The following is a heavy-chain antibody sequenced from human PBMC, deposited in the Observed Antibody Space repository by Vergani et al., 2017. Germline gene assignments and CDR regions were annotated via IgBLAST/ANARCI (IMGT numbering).Heavy chain of an antibody. CDR2: IYYSGST. Sequence: QVQLQGSGPGLVKPSETLSLTCTVSGGSISSYYWSWIRQPPGKGLEWIGYIYYSGSTNYNPSLKSRVTISVDTSKNQFSLKLSSVTAADTAVYYCARDRFTAGTGWFDPWGQGTLVTVSS. CDR1: GGSISSYY. V-gene: IGHV4-59*01. J-gene: IGHJ5*02. CDR3: ARDRFTAGTGWFDP. D-gene: IGHD6-13*01.